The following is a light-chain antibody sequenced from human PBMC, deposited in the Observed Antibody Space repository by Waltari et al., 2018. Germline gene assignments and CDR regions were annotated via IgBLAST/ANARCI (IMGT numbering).Light chain of an antibody. CDR2: EAT. J-gene: IGKJ3*01. CDR1: QSIGSW. V-gene: IGKV1-5*03. Sequence: DIQMTQSPSTLSASVGDRVTITCRASQSIGSWLAWYQQKPGKAPKLLIYEATSLECGVPSRFSGSGSGTEFTLTISSLQPDDFATYYCQRYNSYPITFGPGTKVDI. CDR3: QRYNSYPIT.